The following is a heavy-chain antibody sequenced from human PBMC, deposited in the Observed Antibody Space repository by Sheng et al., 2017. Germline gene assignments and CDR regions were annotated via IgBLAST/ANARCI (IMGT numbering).Heavy chain of an antibody. D-gene: IGHD3-10*01. CDR2: IYYSGST. J-gene: IGHJ4*02. CDR1: GGSISSSSYY. CDR3: ARDSVYRYYGSGSLSY. V-gene: IGHV4-39*07. Sequence: QLQLQESGPGLVKPSETLSLTCTVSGGSISSSSYYWGWIRQPPGKGLEWIGSIYYSGSTYYNPSLKSRVTISVDTSKNQFSLKLSSVTAADTAVYYCARDSVYRYYGSGSLSYWGQGTLVTVSS.